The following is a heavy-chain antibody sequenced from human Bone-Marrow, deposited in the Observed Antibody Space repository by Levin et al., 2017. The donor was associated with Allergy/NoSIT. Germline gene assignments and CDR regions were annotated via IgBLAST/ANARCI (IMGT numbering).Heavy chain of an antibody. J-gene: IGHJ3*02. Sequence: KISCKASGGTFSSYAISWVRQAPGQGLEWMGGIIPIFGTANYAQKFQGRVTITADKSTSTAYMELSSLRSEDTAVYYCAKGSSTSSYRDAFDIWGQGTMVTVSS. V-gene: IGHV1-69*06. CDR3: AKGSSTSSYRDAFDI. CDR2: IIPIFGTA. CDR1: GGTFSSYA. D-gene: IGHD2-2*02.